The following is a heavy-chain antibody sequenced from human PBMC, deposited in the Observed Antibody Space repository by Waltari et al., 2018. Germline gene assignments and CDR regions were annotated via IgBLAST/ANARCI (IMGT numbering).Heavy chain of an antibody. CDR1: AGSFGDYF. Sequence: QTQLHQWGAGLVKPSETLSLTCAVFAGSFGDYFWTWVRHSPGKGLEWIGEIYHNGHTNSHPSLGRRVTISLDTSKNQFSLKLTSVTAADTAVYYCARGNYHDSPRLDWWGHGNLVTVSS. CDR3: ARGNYHDSPRLDW. V-gene: IGHV4-34*01. D-gene: IGHD3-22*01. J-gene: IGHJ4*01. CDR2: IYHNGHT.